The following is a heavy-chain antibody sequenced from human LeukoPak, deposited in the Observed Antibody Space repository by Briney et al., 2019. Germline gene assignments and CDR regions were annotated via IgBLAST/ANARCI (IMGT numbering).Heavy chain of an antibody. CDR1: GFTFSSYS. Sequence: GGSLRLSCAASGFTFSSYSMNWVRQAPGKGLEWVSSISSSSSYIYYADSVKGRFTISRDNAKNSLYLQMNSLRAEDTAVYYCARTRSMHDYSNPGTGYFDYWGQGTLVTVSS. J-gene: IGHJ4*02. CDR2: ISSSSSYI. D-gene: IGHD4-11*01. V-gene: IGHV3-21*01. CDR3: ARTRSMHDYSNPGTGYFDY.